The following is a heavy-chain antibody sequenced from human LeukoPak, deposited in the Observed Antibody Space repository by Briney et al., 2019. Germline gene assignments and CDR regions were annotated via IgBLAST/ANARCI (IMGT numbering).Heavy chain of an antibody. CDR2: ISYDGSNK. J-gene: IGHJ6*02. CDR1: GFTFSNYA. V-gene: IGHV3-30*04. D-gene: IGHD3-10*01. CDR3: ARERITMLRGVTRKYGMDV. Sequence: GRSPRLSCAASGFTFSNYAMHWVRQAPGKGLEWVAVISYDGSNKYYADYVKGRFTISRDNSKNTLYLQMNSLRAEDTAVYYCARERITMLRGVTRKYGMDVWGQGTTVTVSS.